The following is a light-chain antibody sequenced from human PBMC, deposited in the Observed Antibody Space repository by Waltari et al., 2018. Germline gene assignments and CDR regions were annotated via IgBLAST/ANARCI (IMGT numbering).Light chain of an antibody. Sequence: DLTQPPSVSVSPGQTANITCSGERLADKFVCWYQQRPGQSPVLVIYQDTWRPSGIPERFSGSNSGNTATLTISGTQATDEADFYCQAWDSRNAAVLFGSGTKLTVL. CDR1: RLADKF. V-gene: IGLV3-1*01. J-gene: IGLJ2*01. CDR3: QAWDSRNAAVL. CDR2: QDT.